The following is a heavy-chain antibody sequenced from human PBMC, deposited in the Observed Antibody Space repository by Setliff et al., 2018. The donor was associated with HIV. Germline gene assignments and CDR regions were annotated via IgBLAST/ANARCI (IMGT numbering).Heavy chain of an antibody. CDR1: GFAFTNYG. CDR2: ISAYSGET. Sequence: ASVKVSCKTSGFAFTNYGFTWVRQAPGQGLEWMGWISAYSGETFSTLKFRDRVTLITDTSTNTAHMELRSLTYGDTAVYFCARGWDYGVRKPEDWGQGTLVTVSS. J-gene: IGHJ4*02. CDR3: ARGWDYGVRKPED. V-gene: IGHV1-18*01. D-gene: IGHD3-10*01.